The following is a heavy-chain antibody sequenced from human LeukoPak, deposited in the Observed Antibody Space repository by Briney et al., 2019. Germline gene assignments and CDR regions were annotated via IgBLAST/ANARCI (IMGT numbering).Heavy chain of an antibody. J-gene: IGHJ4*02. D-gene: IGHD3-22*01. CDR1: GGSFNDYY. CDR3: ARDEGSDYYDSIDY. Sequence: PSETLSLTCAVYGGSFNDYYCSWVRQPPGKGLEWIGEINHSGSTNYNPSLKSRVTISVDTSKNQFSLKLSSVTAADTAVYYCARDEGSDYYDSIDYWGQGTLVTVSS. CDR2: INHSGST. V-gene: IGHV4-34*01.